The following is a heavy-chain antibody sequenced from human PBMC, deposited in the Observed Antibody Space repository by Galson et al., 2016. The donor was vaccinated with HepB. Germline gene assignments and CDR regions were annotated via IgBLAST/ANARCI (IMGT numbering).Heavy chain of an antibody. Sequence: SLRLSCAASGFSFSWYDMHWVRQGTGKGLEWASSIGSAGDIYYSDSVKGRFTISRDNSKDSLYLQMDSLGAGDTAVYFCARAYYSSAWPYAFDVWGQGTTVTVSS. V-gene: IGHV3-13*04. CDR3: ARAYYSSAWPYAFDV. CDR2: IGSAGDI. J-gene: IGHJ3*01. CDR1: GFSFSWYD. D-gene: IGHD6-19*01.